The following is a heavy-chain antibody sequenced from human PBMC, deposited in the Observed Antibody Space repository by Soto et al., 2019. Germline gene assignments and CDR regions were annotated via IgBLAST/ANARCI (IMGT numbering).Heavy chain of an antibody. Sequence: QVQLVQSGAEVKKPGSSVKVSCKASGGTFKTYAFTWVRQAPGQGLECMGGIIPVVDSATSAQRFQGRVTINADETTQTMYKELSSLSSEDTSVYYWARISTRVYGSGTTSSRFHYEIDGWGQET. D-gene: IGHD3-10*01. CDR3: ARISTRVYGSGTTSSRFHYEIDG. J-gene: IGHJ6*02. CDR2: IIPVVDSA. V-gene: IGHV1-69*12. CDR1: GGTFKTYA.